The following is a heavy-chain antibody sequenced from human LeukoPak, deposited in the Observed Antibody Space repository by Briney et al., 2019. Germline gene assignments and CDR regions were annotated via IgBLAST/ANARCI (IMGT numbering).Heavy chain of an antibody. CDR2: ISSSSSYI. Sequence: PGGSLRLSCAASGFTFSSYSMNWVRQAPGKGLEWVSSISSSSSYIYYADSVKGRFTISRDNAKNSLYLQMNSLRAEEPAVYYCARDKRYDSSGYYPDYWGQGTLVTVSS. J-gene: IGHJ4*02. CDR3: ARDKRYDSSGYYPDY. CDR1: GFTFSSYS. D-gene: IGHD3-22*01. V-gene: IGHV3-21*01.